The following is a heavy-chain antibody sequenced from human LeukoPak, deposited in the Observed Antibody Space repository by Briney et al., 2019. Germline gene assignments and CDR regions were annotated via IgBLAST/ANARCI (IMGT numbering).Heavy chain of an antibody. CDR1: GFTFSSYA. CDR3: AKDKSDCGGDCYPQNYFDY. D-gene: IGHD2-21*02. Sequence: GGSLRLSCAASGFTFSSYAMSWVRQAPGKGLEWVSAISGSGGSTYYADSVKGRFTISRDNSKNTLYLQMNSLRAEGTAVYYCAKDKSDCGGDCYPQNYFDYWGQGTLVTVSS. J-gene: IGHJ4*02. V-gene: IGHV3-23*01. CDR2: ISGSGGST.